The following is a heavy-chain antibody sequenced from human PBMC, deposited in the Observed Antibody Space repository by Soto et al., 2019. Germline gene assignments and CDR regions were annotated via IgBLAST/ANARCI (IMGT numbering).Heavy chain of an antibody. CDR2: IDPSDSYT. D-gene: IGHD3-3*01. V-gene: IGHV5-10-1*01. CDR3: ARHYFDFWSGYPPMDV. CDR1: GYSFTSYW. Sequence: GESLKISCKGSGYSFTSYWISWVRQMPWKGLEWMGRIDPSDSYTNYSPSFQGHVTISADKSISTAYLQWSSLKASDTAMYYCARHYFDFWSGYPPMDVWGQGTTVTVSS. J-gene: IGHJ6*02.